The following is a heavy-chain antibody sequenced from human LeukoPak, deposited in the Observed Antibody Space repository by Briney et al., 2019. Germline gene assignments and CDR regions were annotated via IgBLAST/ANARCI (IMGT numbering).Heavy chain of an antibody. V-gene: IGHV3-43*01. CDR2: ITWDGGST. J-gene: IGHJ4*02. D-gene: IGHD2-15*01. Sequence: QPGGSLRLSCAASGFTFDDYTMHWVRQAPGKGLEWVSIITWDGGSTYYADSVKGRFTISRDNSKNSLYLQMNSLRTEDTALYYCAKGIRGIDYWGQGTLVTVSS. CDR3: AKGIRGIDY. CDR1: GFTFDDYT.